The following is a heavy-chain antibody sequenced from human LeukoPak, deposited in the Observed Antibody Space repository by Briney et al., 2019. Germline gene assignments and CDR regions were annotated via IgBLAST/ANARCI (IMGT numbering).Heavy chain of an antibody. D-gene: IGHD2-21*02. V-gene: IGHV1-8*01. Sequence: GASVKVSCKASGYTFTNYDINWVRQATGQGLEWLGWMSASNGNTGYAQKFQGRVSMTRATSISTAYLELSSLTFEDTAVYYCARTPPKGDIDYWGQGTLVTVSS. CDR2: MSASNGNT. CDR3: ARTPPKGDIDY. J-gene: IGHJ4*02. CDR1: GYTFTNYD.